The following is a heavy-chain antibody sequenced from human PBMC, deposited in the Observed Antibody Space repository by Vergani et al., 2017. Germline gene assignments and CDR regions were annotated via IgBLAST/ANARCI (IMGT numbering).Heavy chain of an antibody. CDR1: GDSISSNNC. Sequence: QVQLQESGPGLVKPPGTLSLTCAVSGDSISSNNCWTWVRQPPGKGLGWIGEICHTEDTKYSPSLKSRVTVSVDESRNLFSLRLNSVTAADTAVYYCATIGYRRWGYYFDYWGEGVLVRVSS. CDR3: ATIGYRRWGYYFDY. J-gene: IGHJ4*02. V-gene: IGHV4-4*03. CDR2: ICHTEDT. D-gene: IGHD3-16*01.